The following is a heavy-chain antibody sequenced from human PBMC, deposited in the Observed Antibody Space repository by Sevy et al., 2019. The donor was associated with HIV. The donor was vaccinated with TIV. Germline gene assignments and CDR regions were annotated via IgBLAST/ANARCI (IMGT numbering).Heavy chain of an antibody. CDR1: GFTFSNAW. Sequence: GGYLRLSCAASGFTFSNAWMSCVRQAPGKGLEWVGRIKSNTDGGTTDYAAPVKGRFTISRDDSKNTLYLQMNSLKTEDTAVYCCSTEPGYYYDSSCYDSPYYFDYWGQGTVVTVSS. CDR2: IKSNTDGGTT. CDR3: STEPGYYYDSSCYDSPYYFDY. D-gene: IGHD3-22*01. V-gene: IGHV3-15*01. J-gene: IGHJ4*02.